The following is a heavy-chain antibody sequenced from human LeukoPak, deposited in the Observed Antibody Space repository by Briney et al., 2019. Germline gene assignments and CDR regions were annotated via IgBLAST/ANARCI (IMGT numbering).Heavy chain of an antibody. J-gene: IGHJ4*02. Sequence: GASVKVSCKTSGGTFDSYGISWVRQAPGQGLEWMGGIIPLFGTTNYAQMFQDRVTITADESTSTAYLELSSLGSEDTAVYYCARDRADYYGSGRFDYWGQGTLVTVSS. V-gene: IGHV1-69*13. CDR2: IIPLFGTT. CDR3: ARDRADYYGSGRFDY. CDR1: GGTFDSYG. D-gene: IGHD3-10*01.